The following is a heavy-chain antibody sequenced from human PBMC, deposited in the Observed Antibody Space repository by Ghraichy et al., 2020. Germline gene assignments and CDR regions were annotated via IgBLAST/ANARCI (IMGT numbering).Heavy chain of an antibody. CDR3: ARKSNWDYESHWFDP. CDR2: IYYSGST. CDR1: GGSISSYY. J-gene: IGHJ5*02. Sequence: SETLSLTCTVSGGSISSYYWSWIRQPPGKGLEWIGYIYYSGSTNYNPSLKSRVTISVDTSKNQFSLKLSSVTAADTAVYYCARKSNWDYESHWFDPWGQGTLVTVSS. D-gene: IGHD3-16*01. V-gene: IGHV4-59*01.